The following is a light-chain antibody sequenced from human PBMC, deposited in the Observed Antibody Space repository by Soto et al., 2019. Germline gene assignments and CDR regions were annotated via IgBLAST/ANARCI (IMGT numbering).Light chain of an antibody. CDR3: SSYAGSNHLV. CDR2: EVT. V-gene: IGLV2-8*01. Sequence: QSALTQPPSASGSPGQSVTISCTGTSSDVGGYEYVSWYQQHPGKAPRLVIFEVTKRPSGVPDRFSGSKSGNTASLTVSGLQAEDEADYYCSSYAGSNHLVFGGGTKVTVL. J-gene: IGLJ2*01. CDR1: SSDVGGYEY.